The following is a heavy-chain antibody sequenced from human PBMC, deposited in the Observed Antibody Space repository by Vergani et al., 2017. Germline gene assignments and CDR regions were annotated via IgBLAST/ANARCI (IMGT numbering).Heavy chain of an antibody. V-gene: IGHV5-51*01. D-gene: IGHD3-10*01. J-gene: IGHJ5*02. CDR3: ARQEYGSGSYLSLGWFDP. Sequence: EVQLVQSGAEVKKPGESLQISCKGSGYSFTNYWIGWVRQMPGKGLEWMGIIYPGDSDTRSSPSFQGQVTISADKSISTAYLQWSSLKASDTAMYYIARQEYGSGSYLSLGWFDPWGQGTLVTVSS. CDR1: GYSFTNYW. CDR2: IYPGDSDT.